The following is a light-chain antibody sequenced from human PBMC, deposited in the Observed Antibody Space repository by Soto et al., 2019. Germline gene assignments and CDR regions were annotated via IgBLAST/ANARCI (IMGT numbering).Light chain of an antibody. J-gene: IGKJ4*01. CDR3: PQHSNWPLT. CDR1: QSVSSY. V-gene: IGKV3-11*01. CDR2: DAS. Sequence: EIVLTQSPATLSLSPGERANLSCRASQSVSSYLAWYQQKPGQAPRLLIYDASNRATGIPARFSGSGSGTAVTHTVSSLKPEDLAVYYCPQHSNWPLTVGGVTKVVIK.